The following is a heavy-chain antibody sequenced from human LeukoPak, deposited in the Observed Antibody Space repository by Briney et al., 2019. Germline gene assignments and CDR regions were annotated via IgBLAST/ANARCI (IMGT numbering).Heavy chain of an antibody. V-gene: IGHV3-30*18. CDR3: AKARRTTGFDP. CDR1: GFTFSSYG. D-gene: IGHD1-1*01. Sequence: PGGSLRLSCAASGFTFSSYGMHWVRQAPGKGLEWVAVISYDGSNKYYADSVKGRFTISRDNSKNTLYLQMNSPRAEDTAVYYCAKARRTTGFDPWGQGTLVTVSS. CDR2: ISYDGSNK. J-gene: IGHJ5*02.